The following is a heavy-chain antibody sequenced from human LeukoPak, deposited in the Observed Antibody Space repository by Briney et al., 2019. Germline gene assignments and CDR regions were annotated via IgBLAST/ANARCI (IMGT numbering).Heavy chain of an antibody. J-gene: IGHJ3*02. CDR1: GFTFSSYS. D-gene: IGHD1-14*01. CDR2: ISSSSSYI. CDR3: ARTGRASDAFDI. V-gene: IGHV3-21*01. Sequence: PGGSLRLSCAASGFTFSSYSMNWVRQAPGKGLEWVSSISSSSSYIYYADSVKGRFTISRDNAKNSLYPQTNSLRAEDTAVYYCARTGRASDAFDIWGQGTMVTVSS.